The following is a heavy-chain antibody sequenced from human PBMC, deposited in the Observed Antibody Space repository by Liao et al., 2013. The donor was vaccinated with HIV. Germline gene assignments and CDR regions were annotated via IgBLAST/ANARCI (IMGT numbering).Heavy chain of an antibody. V-gene: IGHV4-61*02. CDR3: AREGGLSRYYMDV. D-gene: IGHD3-16*01. CDR2: IHTSGST. Sequence: QVQLQESGPGLVKPSQTLSLTCTVSGGSISSGSYYWSWIRQPAGKGLEWIGRIHTSGSTNYNPSLKSRVTISVDTSKNQFSLKLSSVTAADTAVYYCAREGGLSRYYMDVWGKGTTVTVSS. J-gene: IGHJ6*03. CDR1: GGSISSGSYY.